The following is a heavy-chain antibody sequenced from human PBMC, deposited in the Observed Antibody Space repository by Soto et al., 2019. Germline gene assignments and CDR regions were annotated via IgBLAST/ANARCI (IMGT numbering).Heavy chain of an antibody. CDR2: IRPYTGNT. Sequence: QVQLEQSGDEVKKPGASVKVSCKASGYIFVNYGIAWVRQAPGQVLEWLGWIRPYTGNTYYATKVQGRLTLTPDTPASTTFMDLGTLTSADTAVYYCAMVDLYVTPTPQDVWGQGTTVTVSS. D-gene: IGHD3-16*01. CDR3: AMVDLYVTPTPQDV. CDR1: GYIFVNYG. V-gene: IGHV1-18*01. J-gene: IGHJ6*02.